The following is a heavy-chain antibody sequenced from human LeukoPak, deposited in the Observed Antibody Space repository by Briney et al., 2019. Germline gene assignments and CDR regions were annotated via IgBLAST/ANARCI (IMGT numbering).Heavy chain of an antibody. J-gene: IGHJ5*02. Sequence: SVKVSCKASGGTFSSYAISWVRQAPGQGLEWMGRIIPIFGTANYAQKFQGRVTITTDESTSTAYMELSSLRSDDTAVYYCARDYLDFWSGYAHNWFDPWGQGTLVTVSS. V-gene: IGHV1-69*05. CDR2: IIPIFGTA. CDR1: GGTFSSYA. D-gene: IGHD3-3*01. CDR3: ARDYLDFWSGYAHNWFDP.